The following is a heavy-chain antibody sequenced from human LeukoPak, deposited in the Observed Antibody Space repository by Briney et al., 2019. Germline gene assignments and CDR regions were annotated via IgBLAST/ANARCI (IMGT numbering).Heavy chain of an antibody. D-gene: IGHD5-12*01. Sequence: GASVKVSCKASGYTFTSYDINWVRQATGQGLEWMGWMNPNSGNTGYAQKFQGRVTMTRNTSISTAYMELSSLRSEDTAVYYCATYFQWLDAFDIWGQGTMATVSS. V-gene: IGHV1-8*01. J-gene: IGHJ3*02. CDR3: ATYFQWLDAFDI. CDR1: GYTFTSYD. CDR2: MNPNSGNT.